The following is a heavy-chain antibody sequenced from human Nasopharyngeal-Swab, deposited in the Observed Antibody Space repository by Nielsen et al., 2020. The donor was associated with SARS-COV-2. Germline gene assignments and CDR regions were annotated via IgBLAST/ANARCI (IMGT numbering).Heavy chain of an antibody. V-gene: IGHV3-53*04. Sequence: WIRQPPGKGLEWVSVIYSGGSTYYADSVKGRFTISRHNSKNTLYLQMNSLRAEDTAVYYCARAYQHWGQGTLVTVSS. CDR3: ARAYQH. J-gene: IGHJ1*01. CDR2: IYSGGST.